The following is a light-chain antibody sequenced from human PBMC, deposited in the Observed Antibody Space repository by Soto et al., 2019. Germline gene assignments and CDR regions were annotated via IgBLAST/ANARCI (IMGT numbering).Light chain of an antibody. V-gene: IGKV1-39*01. J-gene: IGKJ1*01. CDR1: QSISSY. CDR3: KQSYSTPK. CDR2: AAS. Sequence: DIQITHSPSSLSASVVDRVTITCRASQSISSYLNWYQQKPGKAPKLLIYAASSLQSGVPSRFSGSGSGTDFTLTISSLQPEDFATYYCKQSYSTPKFGQGTKVDIK.